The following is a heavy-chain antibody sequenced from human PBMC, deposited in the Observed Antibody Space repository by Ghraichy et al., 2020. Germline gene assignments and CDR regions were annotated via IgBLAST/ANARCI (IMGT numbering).Heavy chain of an antibody. CDR1: GGSFSGYY. CDR2: INHSGST. CDR3: ARGEVRYFDWLLYPYYFDY. Sequence: SETLSLTCAVYGGSFSGYYWGWIRQPPGKGLEWIGEINHSGSTNYNPSLKSRVTISVDTSKNQFSLKLSSVTAADTAVYYCARGEVRYFDWLLYPYYFDYWGQGTLVTVSS. V-gene: IGHV4-34*01. D-gene: IGHD3-9*01. J-gene: IGHJ4*02.